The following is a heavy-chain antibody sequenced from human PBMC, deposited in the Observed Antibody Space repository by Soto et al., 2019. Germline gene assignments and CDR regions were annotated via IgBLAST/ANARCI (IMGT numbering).Heavy chain of an antibody. D-gene: IGHD6-13*01. CDR1: GFTFSSYD. V-gene: IGHV3-13*01. Sequence: GGSLRLSCAASGFTFSSYDMHWVRQATGKGLEWVSAIGTAGDTYYPGSVKGRFTISRENAKNSLYLQMNSLRAEDTAVYYCARDMEQQLGQYYYYYYGMDVWGQGTTVTVSS. J-gene: IGHJ6*02. CDR2: IGTAGDT. CDR3: ARDMEQQLGQYYYYYYGMDV.